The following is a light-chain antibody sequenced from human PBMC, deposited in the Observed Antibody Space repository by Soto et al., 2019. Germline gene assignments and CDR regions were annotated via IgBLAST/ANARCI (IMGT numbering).Light chain of an antibody. Sequence: EIVLTQSPGTLSLSPGERATLSCRASQSVSSSYLAWYQQKPGQAPRLLIYGASSRATGIPDRFSCSGSGTDFTLTISRLYPGEFAVYYCQRYGSSPFAFGRRTKVDI. V-gene: IGKV3-20*01. CDR1: QSVSSSY. CDR2: GAS. CDR3: QRYGSSPFA. J-gene: IGKJ3*01.